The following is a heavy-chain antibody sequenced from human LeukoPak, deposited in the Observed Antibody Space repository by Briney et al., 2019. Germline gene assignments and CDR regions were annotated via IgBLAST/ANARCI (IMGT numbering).Heavy chain of an antibody. J-gene: IGHJ4*02. Sequence: GGSLRLSCAASGFTFSSYAMSWVRQAPGKGLEWVSAISGSGGSTYYADSVKGRFTISRDNSKNTLYLQMNSLRAEDTAVYYCARAYGDFWSGYYNYYFDYWGQGTLVTVSS. V-gene: IGHV3-23*01. CDR1: GFTFSSYA. CDR3: ARAYGDFWSGYYNYYFDY. CDR2: ISGSGGST. D-gene: IGHD3-3*01.